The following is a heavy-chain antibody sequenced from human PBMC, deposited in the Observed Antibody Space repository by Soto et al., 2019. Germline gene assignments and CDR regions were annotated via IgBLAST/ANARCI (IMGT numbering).Heavy chain of an antibody. Sequence: EVQLLESGGGLVQPGGSLRLSCAASGFTFSSYAMSWVRQAPGKGLEWVSAISGSGGSTYYADSVKGRFTISRDNSKNTLYLQMNSLRAEDTAVYYCAKGRQWLGGINWYFDLWGRGTLVTVSS. CDR1: GFTFSSYA. D-gene: IGHD6-19*01. CDR3: AKGRQWLGGINWYFDL. J-gene: IGHJ2*01. CDR2: ISGSGGST. V-gene: IGHV3-23*01.